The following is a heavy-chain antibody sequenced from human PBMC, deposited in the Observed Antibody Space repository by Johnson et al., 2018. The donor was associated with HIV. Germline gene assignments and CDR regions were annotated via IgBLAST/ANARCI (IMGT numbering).Heavy chain of an antibody. CDR2: IYSCGST. Sequence: VQLVESEGGLVQSGGSLRLSCGASGVSVSNTYMNWVRKAPGKGKEWVSVIYSCGSTYYADSARGRVTIARDNSKNTLYLQMSSLRAEDTAMYYCARDGESPQLPWGDALDVWGQGTIATVSS. CDR1: GVSVSNTY. CDR3: ARDGESPQLPWGDALDV. V-gene: IGHV3-66*01. D-gene: IGHD6-13*01. J-gene: IGHJ3*01.